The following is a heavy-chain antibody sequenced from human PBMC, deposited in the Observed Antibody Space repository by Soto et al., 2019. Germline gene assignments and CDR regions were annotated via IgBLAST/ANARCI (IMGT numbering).Heavy chain of an antibody. Sequence: GGSLRLSCAASGFTFSSYSMSWVRQAPGKGLEWVSSISSSSSYIYYADSVKGRFTISRDNAKNSLYLQMNSLRAEDTAVYYCARDRGNYYYYYYMDVWGKGTTVTVSS. CDR3: ARDRGNYYYYYYMDV. D-gene: IGHD3-10*01. V-gene: IGHV3-21*01. CDR2: ISSSSSYI. J-gene: IGHJ6*03. CDR1: GFTFSSYS.